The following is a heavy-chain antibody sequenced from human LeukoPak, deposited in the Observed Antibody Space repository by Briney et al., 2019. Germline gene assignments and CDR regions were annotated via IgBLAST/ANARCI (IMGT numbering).Heavy chain of an antibody. J-gene: IGHJ4*02. CDR1: GFTFSNAW. V-gene: IGHV3-23*01. Sequence: GGSLRLSCAASGFTFSNAWMNWVRQAPGKGLEWVSAISGSGGSTYYADSVKGRFTISRDNSKNTLYLQMNSLKTEDTAVYYCTTDRLELLPFYWGQGTLVTVSS. D-gene: IGHD1-7*01. CDR3: TTDRLELLPFY. CDR2: ISGSGGST.